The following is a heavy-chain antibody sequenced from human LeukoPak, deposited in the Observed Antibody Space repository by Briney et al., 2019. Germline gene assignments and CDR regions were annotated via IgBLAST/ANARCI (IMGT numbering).Heavy chain of an antibody. Sequence: GGSLRLSCAASGFTFSSYAMSWVRQAPGKGLEWVSAISGSGGSTYYADSVKGRFTISRDNSKNTLYLQMNSLRAEDTAVYYCARDGKTKGSGWSRGYYYYGMDVWGQGTTVTVSS. CDR2: ISGSGGST. CDR3: ARDGKTKGSGWSRGYYYYGMDV. D-gene: IGHD6-19*01. CDR1: GFTFSSYA. V-gene: IGHV3-23*01. J-gene: IGHJ6*02.